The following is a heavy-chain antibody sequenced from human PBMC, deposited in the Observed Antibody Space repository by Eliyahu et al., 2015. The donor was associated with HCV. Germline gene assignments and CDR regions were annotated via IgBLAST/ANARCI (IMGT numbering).Heavy chain of an antibody. D-gene: IGHD6-13*01. Sequence: QVQLQQWGAGLLKPSETLSLTCAVYGGSFXGYYWSWIRQPPGKGLEWIGEINHSGSTNYNPSXKSRVTISVDTSKNQFSLKLSSVTAADTAVYYCARGRGQLSDPKPYYFDYWGQGTLVTVSS. V-gene: IGHV4-34*01. CDR2: INHSGST. CDR1: GGSFXGYY. J-gene: IGHJ4*02. CDR3: ARGRGQLSDPKPYYFDY.